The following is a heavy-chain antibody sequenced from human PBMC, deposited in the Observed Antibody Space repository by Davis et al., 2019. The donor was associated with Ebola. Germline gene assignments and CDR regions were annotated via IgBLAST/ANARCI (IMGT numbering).Heavy chain of an antibody. CDR2: IIPILGIA. V-gene: IGHV1-69*04. D-gene: IGHD3-16*01. CDR1: GGTFSSYA. J-gene: IGHJ4*02. Sequence: SVKVSCKASGGTFSSYAISWVRQAPGQGLEWMGRIIPILGIANYAQKFQGRVTITADKSTSTAYMELSSLRSEDTAVYYCARDHLGDIDRHQYPGGYWGQGTLVTVSS. CDR3: ARDHLGDIDRHQYPGGY.